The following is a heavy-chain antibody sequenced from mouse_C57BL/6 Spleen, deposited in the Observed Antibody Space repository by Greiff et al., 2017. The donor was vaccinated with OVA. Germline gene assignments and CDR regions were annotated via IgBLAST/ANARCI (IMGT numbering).Heavy chain of an antibody. D-gene: IGHD1-1*01. CDR2: IDPETGGT. V-gene: IGHV1-15*01. CDR1: GYTFTDYE. CDR3: TREMYYYGSSPFDY. J-gene: IGHJ2*01. Sequence: SGAELVRPGASVTLSCKASGYTFTDYEMHWVQQTPVHGLEWIGAIDPETGGTAYNQKFKGKAILTADKSSSTAYMELRSLTSEDSAVYYCTREMYYYGSSPFDYWGQGTTLTVSS.